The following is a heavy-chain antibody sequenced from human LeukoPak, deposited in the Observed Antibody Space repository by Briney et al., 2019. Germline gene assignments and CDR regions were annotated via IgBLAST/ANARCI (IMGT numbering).Heavy chain of an antibody. CDR2: IYSSGST. J-gene: IGHJ4*02. D-gene: IGHD5-24*01. CDR1: GFIATTNY. CDR3: AKDPRRDGYNPYYFDY. Sequence: GGSLRLSCAGSGFIATTNYMSWVRQAPGKGLEWVSVIYSSGSTSYADSVKGRFTISRDSSKNTVYLQMNSLRAEDTAVYYCAKDPRRDGYNPYYFDYWGQGTLVTVSS. V-gene: IGHV3-53*01.